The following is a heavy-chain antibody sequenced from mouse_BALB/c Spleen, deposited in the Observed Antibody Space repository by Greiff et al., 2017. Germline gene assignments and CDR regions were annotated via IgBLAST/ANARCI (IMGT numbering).Heavy chain of an antibody. CDR2: ISYDGSN. CDR1: GYSITSGYY. V-gene: IGHV3-6*02. J-gene: IGHJ3*01. Sequence: VQLKESGPGLVKPSQSLSLTCSVTGYSITSGYYWNWIRQFPGNKLEWMGYISYDGSNNYNPSLKNRISITRDTSKNQFFLKLNSVTTEDTATYYCARDGHYYGNYGAYWGQGTLVTVSA. CDR3: ARDGHYYGNYGAY. D-gene: IGHD2-1*01.